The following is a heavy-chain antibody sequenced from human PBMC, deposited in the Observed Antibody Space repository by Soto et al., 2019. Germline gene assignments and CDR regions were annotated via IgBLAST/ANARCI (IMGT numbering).Heavy chain of an antibody. V-gene: IGHV4-59*01. J-gene: IGHJ4*02. CDR3: ARSSGYREAHTPLGY. D-gene: IGHD3-22*01. CDR1: GGSISSYY. Sequence: QVQLQESGPGLVKPSETLSLTCTVSGGSISSYYWSWIRQPPGKGLEWIGYIYYSGSTNYNPSLKRRVTISVDTSKNQFSLKLSSVTAADTAVYYCARSSGYREAHTPLGYWGQGTLVTVSS. CDR2: IYYSGST.